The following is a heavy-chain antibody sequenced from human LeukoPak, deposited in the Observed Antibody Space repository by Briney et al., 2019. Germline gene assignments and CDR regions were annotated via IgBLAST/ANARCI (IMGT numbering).Heavy chain of an antibody. CDR3: ARAQFGGGGKSDYYYYYMDV. CDR1: GGSISSGGYY. CDR2: IYYSGST. D-gene: IGHD4-23*01. V-gene: IGHV4-31*03. Sequence: SQTLSLTCTVSGGSISSGGYYWSWIRQHPGKGLEWLGYIYYSGSTYYNPSLKSRVTISVDTSKNQFSLKLSSVTAADTAVYYCARAQFGGGGKSDYYYYYMDVWGKGTTVTVSS. J-gene: IGHJ6*03.